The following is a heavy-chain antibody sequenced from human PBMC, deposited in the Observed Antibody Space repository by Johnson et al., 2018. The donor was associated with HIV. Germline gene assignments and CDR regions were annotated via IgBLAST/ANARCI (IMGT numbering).Heavy chain of an antibody. V-gene: IGHV3-30*14. CDR1: GFTFSSYA. CDR2: ISYDGSNK. D-gene: IGHD2-21*02. CDR3: ARGTVCGGDCYSRAFDI. J-gene: IGHJ3*02. Sequence: VQLVESGGGVVQPGRSLRLSCAASGFTFSSYAMHWVRQAPGKGLEWVAVISYDGSNKYYADSVKGRFTISRDNSKNTLYLQMGSLRAEDMAVYYCARGTVCGGDCYSRAFDIWGQGTMVTVSS.